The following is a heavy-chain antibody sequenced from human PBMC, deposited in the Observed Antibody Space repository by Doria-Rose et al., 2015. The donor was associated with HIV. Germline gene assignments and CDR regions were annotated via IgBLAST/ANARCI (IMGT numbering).Heavy chain of an antibody. CDR2: IFPADEG. D-gene: IGHD6-13*01. Sequence: SGPVLVKPTETLTLTCTVSGVSLSSPGMGVSWIRQPPGKALEWLANIFPADEGSYKTSLKSRLTISRGTSKSQVVLTMIDMDPVGTATYYCARIKSSRWYHKYYFDFWGQGTLVIVSA. J-gene: IGHJ4*02. CDR1: GVSLSSPGMG. CDR3: ARIKSSRWYHKYYFDF. V-gene: IGHV2-26*01.